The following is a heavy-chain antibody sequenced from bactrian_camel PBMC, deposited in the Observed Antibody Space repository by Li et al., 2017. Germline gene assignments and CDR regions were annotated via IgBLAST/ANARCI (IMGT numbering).Heavy chain of an antibody. CDR1: GFTFSHFA. CDR2: ISPSGGST. V-gene: IGHV3S40*01. D-gene: IGHD4*01. J-gene: IGHJ4*01. CDR3: AKGRPGFRDLFDY. Sequence: DVQLVESGGGLAQPGGSLRLSCAASGFTFSHFAMSWVRQAPEKGLEWVSAISPSGGSTYYAESVKDRFTISKDDNKNTLYLQLNQLKPEDTAMYFCAKGRPGFRDLFDYWGQGTQVTVS.